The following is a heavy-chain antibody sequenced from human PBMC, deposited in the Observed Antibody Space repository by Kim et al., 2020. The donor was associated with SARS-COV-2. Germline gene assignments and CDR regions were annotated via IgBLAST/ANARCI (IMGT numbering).Heavy chain of an antibody. J-gene: IGHJ4*02. V-gene: IGHV3-33*01. CDR3: ARDLLGSIDY. D-gene: IGHD1-1*01. Sequence: ADSVEGRFTIARDNSKNTLFLQLNSLRAENTAVYYCARDLLGSIDYWGQGTLVTVSS.